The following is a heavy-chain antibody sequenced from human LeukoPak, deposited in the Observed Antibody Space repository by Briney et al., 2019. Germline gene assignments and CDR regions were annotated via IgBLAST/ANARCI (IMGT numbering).Heavy chain of an antibody. CDR2: IISSGSYT. Sequence: GGALRLSCAASGFTFSSYSMNWVRQAPGKGVEWVSSIISSGSYTYYADSVKGRLTISRDNAKNSLYLQMNSLRAEDTAVYYCARTTVTTRGRAFDIWGQGTMVTVSS. CDR3: ARTTVTTRGRAFDI. J-gene: IGHJ3*02. CDR1: GFTFSSYS. V-gene: IGHV3-21*01. D-gene: IGHD4-17*01.